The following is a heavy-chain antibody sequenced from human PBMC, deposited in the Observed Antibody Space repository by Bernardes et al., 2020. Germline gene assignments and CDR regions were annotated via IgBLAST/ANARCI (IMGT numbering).Heavy chain of an antibody. Sequence: GGSLRLSCSASGFTFSSYAMHWVRQAPGKGLKWVAVISYDGGDKYYADSVKGRFTISRDNSKNTLYLQMNSLGAEDTAVYYCARDYRPRTDIMITFGGVLDYWGQGTLVTVSS. J-gene: IGHJ4*02. CDR1: GFTFSSYA. CDR3: ARDYRPRTDIMITFGGVLDY. D-gene: IGHD3-16*01. V-gene: IGHV3-30*04. CDR2: ISYDGGDK.